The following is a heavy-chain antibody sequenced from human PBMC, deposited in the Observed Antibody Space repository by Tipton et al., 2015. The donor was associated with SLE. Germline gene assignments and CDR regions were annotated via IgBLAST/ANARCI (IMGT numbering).Heavy chain of an antibody. J-gene: IGHJ2*01. Sequence: TLSLTCDVSGYSISSGYYWGWIRQPPGKGLEWIASIFHSGDTFYNPSLQSRVTLSVDTSKNQFSLKLSSVTAADTAVYYCALSRTLYYWYLDIWGRGTLVTVSS. CDR3: ALSRTLYYWYLDI. CDR2: IFHSGDT. V-gene: IGHV4-38-2*01. D-gene: IGHD2-8*01. CDR1: GYSISSGYY.